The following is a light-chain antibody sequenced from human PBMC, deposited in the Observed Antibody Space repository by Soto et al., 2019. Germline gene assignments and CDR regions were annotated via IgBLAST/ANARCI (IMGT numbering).Light chain of an antibody. V-gene: IGKV1-5*03. CDR1: QSISSW. CDR2: KAS. Sequence: DIQMTQSPSTLSASVGDRVTITCRASQSISSWLAWYQQKPGKAPNLLIYKASSLESGVPSRFSGSGSGTEFTLTISILQPDDFATYYCQQYSSWLTFGGGTKVEIK. CDR3: QQYSSWLT. J-gene: IGKJ4*01.